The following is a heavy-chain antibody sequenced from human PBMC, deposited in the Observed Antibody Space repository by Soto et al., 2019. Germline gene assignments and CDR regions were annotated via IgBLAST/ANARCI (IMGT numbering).Heavy chain of an antibody. CDR2: IYYSGST. V-gene: IGHV4-30-4*01. Sequence: SETLSLTCTVSGGSISSADYYWSWIRQPPGKGLEWIGYIYYSGSTYYNPSLKSRVTISVDTSKNQFSLKLSSVTAADTAVYYCARDSVVSPYYYYYGMDVWGQGTTVTVSS. CDR3: ARDSVVSPYYYYYGMDV. CDR1: GGSISSADYY. J-gene: IGHJ6*02.